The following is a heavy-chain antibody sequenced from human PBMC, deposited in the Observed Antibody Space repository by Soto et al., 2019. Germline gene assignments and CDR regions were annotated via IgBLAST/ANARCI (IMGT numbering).Heavy chain of an antibody. CDR3: ARALYPYSSGWYVDY. D-gene: IGHD6-19*01. V-gene: IGHV4-59*01. J-gene: IGHJ4*02. CDR2: IYYSGST. CDR1: GGSISSYY. Sequence: SETLSLTCTVSGGSISSYYWSWIRQPPGKGLEWIGYIYYSGSTNYNPSLKSRVTISVDTSKNQFSLKLSSVTAADAAVYYCARALYPYSSGWYVDYWGQGTLVTVSS.